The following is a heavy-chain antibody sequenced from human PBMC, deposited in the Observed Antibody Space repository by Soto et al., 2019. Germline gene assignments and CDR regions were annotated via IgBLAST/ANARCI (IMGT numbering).Heavy chain of an antibody. J-gene: IGHJ4*02. Sequence: SVKVSCKASGGTFSSYAISWVRQAPGQGLEWMGGIIPIFGTANYAQKFQGRVTITADESTSTAYMELSSLRSEDTAVYYCASLIAVAGTFDYWGQGTLVTVSS. CDR3: ASLIAVAGTFDY. CDR1: GGTFSSYA. V-gene: IGHV1-69*13. D-gene: IGHD6-19*01. CDR2: IIPIFGTA.